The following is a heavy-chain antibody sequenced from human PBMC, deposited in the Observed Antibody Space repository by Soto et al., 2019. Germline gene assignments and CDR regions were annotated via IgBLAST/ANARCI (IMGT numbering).Heavy chain of an antibody. CDR3: ARVSWREKYGMDV. CDR2: ITFSGNTV. Sequence: PGGSLRLSCAASGFTFSDSYMSWIRQAPGKGLEWISYITFSGNTVYYADSLKGRFTIYRDNAKNSLYLQMNRLRAEGTAVYYCARVSWREKYGMDVWGQGTTVTVSS. J-gene: IGHJ6*02. CDR1: GFTFSDSY. V-gene: IGHV3-11*01.